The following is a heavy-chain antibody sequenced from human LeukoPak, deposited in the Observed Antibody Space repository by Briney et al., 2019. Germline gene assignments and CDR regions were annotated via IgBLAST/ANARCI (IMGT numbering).Heavy chain of an antibody. D-gene: IGHD3-9*01. CDR1: GFTFSSYA. Sequence: PGGSLRLSCAASGFTFSSYAMSWVRQAPGKGLEWVSLISGSGGSTYYADSVKGRFTISRDNSKNTLYLQMNSLRAEDTAVYYCAKVLERYFDWTHDAFDLWGQGTMVTVSS. CDR3: AKVLERYFDWTHDAFDL. V-gene: IGHV3-23*01. CDR2: ISGSGGST. J-gene: IGHJ3*01.